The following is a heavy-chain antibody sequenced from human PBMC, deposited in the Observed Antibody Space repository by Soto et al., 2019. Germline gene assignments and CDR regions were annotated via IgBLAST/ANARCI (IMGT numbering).Heavy chain of an antibody. Sequence: GGSLRLSCAASGFTFGSYWMSWVRQAPGKGLEWVSGISDGGDSTHYADSVKGRFTISRDNSKNTLYLQMNSLRAEDTAVYYCARGLIAARHHYFDYWGQGNLVTVSS. D-gene: IGHD6-6*01. J-gene: IGHJ4*02. CDR1: GFTFGSYW. V-gene: IGHV3-23*01. CDR2: ISDGGDST. CDR3: ARGLIAARHHYFDY.